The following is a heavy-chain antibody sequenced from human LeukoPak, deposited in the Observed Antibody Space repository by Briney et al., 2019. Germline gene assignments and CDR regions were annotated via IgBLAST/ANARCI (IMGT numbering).Heavy chain of an antibody. CDR2: IYFSGTP. CDR3: ARTSSWYAGAWFDS. V-gene: IGHV4-39*01. J-gene: IGHJ5*01. D-gene: IGHD6-13*01. Sequence: PSETLSLTCTVSRGSIRTADYYWAWVRQPPGEGLEWLGSIYFSGTPYFNPSLKSRVAVSIDTSKNQFSLKVTSVNASDTAEYFCARTSSWYAGAWFDSWGQGTLVTVSS. CDR1: RGSIRTADYY.